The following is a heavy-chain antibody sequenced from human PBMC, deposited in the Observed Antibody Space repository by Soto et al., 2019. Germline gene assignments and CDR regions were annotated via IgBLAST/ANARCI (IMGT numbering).Heavy chain of an antibody. J-gene: IGHJ3*02. CDR3: ATIGDRDGFDI. CDR2: ISTSGSYI. CDR1: GFTFSTYN. D-gene: IGHD4-17*01. V-gene: IGHV3-21*06. Sequence: EVPLVESGGGLVKPEESLRLSCAASGFTFSTYNMKWVRQAPGKGLEWVSSISTSGSYIFYAGSVRGRFTIFRDDAKNSLHLQMNSLRAEDTAVYYCATIGDRDGFDIWGQGTTVIVSS.